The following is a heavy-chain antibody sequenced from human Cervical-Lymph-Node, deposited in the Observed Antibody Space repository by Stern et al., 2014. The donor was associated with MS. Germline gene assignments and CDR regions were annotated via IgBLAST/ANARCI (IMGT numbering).Heavy chain of an antibody. CDR2: IFTSGDT. J-gene: IGHJ4*02. D-gene: IGHD6-19*01. V-gene: IGHV4-61*02. CDR3: ARENVAMAGHDY. Sequence: QLQLQESGPGLVKPSQTLSLTCTVSDGSISRGSYFWSWIRQSADNRLEWIGRIFTSGDTNYSPSLKNRVTISVDTSTNQFSLKLTSVTAADTAVYYCARENVAMAGHDYWGPGTLVTVSS. CDR1: DGSISRGSYF.